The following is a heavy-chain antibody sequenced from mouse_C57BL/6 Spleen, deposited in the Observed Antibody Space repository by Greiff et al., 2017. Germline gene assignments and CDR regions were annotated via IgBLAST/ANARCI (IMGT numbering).Heavy chain of an antibody. Sequence: EVMLVESGGGLVKPGGSLKLSCAASGFTFSSYTMSWVRQTPEKRLEWVATISGGGGNTYYPDSVKGRFTISRDNAKNTLYLQMSSLRSEDTALYYCARRGTTGALDYWGQGTTLTVSS. CDR2: ISGGGGNT. V-gene: IGHV5-9*01. CDR1: GFTFSSYT. D-gene: IGHD1-1*01. CDR3: ARRGTTGALDY. J-gene: IGHJ2*01.